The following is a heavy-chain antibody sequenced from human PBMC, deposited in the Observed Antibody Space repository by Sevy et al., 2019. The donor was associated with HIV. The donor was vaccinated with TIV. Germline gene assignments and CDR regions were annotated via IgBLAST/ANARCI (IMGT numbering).Heavy chain of an antibody. CDR3: ATRGDCGGDCSIYYSDY. CDR1: GGTFSTFL. Sequence: ASVKVSCKASGGTFSTFLISWVRQAPGQGLEWMGGIRPIFGTVDYAQKFQARVTFTADESTSTAYMELSSLRPDDTVVYYCATRGDCGGDCSIYYSDYWGQGSLVTVSS. V-gene: IGHV1-69*13. D-gene: IGHD2-21*02. J-gene: IGHJ4*02. CDR2: IRPIFGTV.